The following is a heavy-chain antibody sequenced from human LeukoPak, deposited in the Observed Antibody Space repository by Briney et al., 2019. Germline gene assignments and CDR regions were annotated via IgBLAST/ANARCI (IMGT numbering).Heavy chain of an antibody. CDR3: TTPLYYDSWSGLDSAGY. CDR1: GFTFSGSA. D-gene: IGHD3-3*01. Sequence: GGSLRLSCAASGFTFSGSAMHWVRQASGKGLEWVGRIRSKANSYATAYAASVKGRFTISRDDSKNTAYLQMNSLKTEDTAVYYCTTPLYYDSWSGLDSAGYWGQGTLVTVSS. V-gene: IGHV3-73*01. CDR2: IRSKANSYAT. J-gene: IGHJ4*02.